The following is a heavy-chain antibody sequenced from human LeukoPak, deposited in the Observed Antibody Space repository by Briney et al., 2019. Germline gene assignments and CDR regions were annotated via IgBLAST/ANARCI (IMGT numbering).Heavy chain of an antibody. D-gene: IGHD4-17*01. J-gene: IGHJ2*01. V-gene: IGHV3-23*01. CDR3: AKDNRKLTVTTSWFFDL. Sequence: GGSLRLSCAASGFTFSSYAMSWVRQAPGKGLEWVSVISGSGGNTYYADSVKGRFTISRDHSKNTVYLQMNSLRGEDTAVYYCAKDNRKLTVTTSWFFDLWGRGTLVTVSS. CDR2: ISGSGGNT. CDR1: GFTFSSYA.